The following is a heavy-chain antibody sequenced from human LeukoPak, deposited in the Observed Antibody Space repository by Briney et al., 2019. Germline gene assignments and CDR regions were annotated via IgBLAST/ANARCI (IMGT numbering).Heavy chain of an antibody. J-gene: IGHJ4*02. CDR3: ARGILNPPLYYYFDY. V-gene: IGHV3-48*01. CDR2: ISSSSSTI. Sequence: GGSLRLSCAASGFTFSSYSMNWVRQAPGKGLEWVSYISSSSSTIYYADSVKGRFTISRDNAKNSLYLQMNSLRAEDTAVYYCARGILNPPLYYYFDYWGQGTLVTVSS. D-gene: IGHD1-14*01. CDR1: GFTFSSYS.